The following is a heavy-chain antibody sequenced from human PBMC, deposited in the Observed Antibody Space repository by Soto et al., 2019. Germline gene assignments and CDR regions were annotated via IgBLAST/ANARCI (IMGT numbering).Heavy chain of an antibody. CDR2: ISGDGSST. D-gene: IGHD3-3*02. Sequence: GGSLRLSCAASGFTLSNYPISWVRQAPGKGLEWVSAISGDGSSTYYADSVKGRFTISRDTSKNTLYLQMNSLRAEDTAVYYCAKDSRPAFAGYLDFWAQGTLVTVSS. CDR1: GFTLSNYP. V-gene: IGHV3-23*01. CDR3: AKDSRPAFAGYLDF. J-gene: IGHJ4*02.